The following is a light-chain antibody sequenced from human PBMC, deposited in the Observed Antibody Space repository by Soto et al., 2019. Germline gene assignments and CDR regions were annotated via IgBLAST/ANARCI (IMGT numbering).Light chain of an antibody. V-gene: IGKV1-5*03. CDR1: QTSNW. CDR2: KAS. J-gene: IGKJ1*01. CDR3: QQYNNYSPRT. Sequence: DIQMTQSPSTLSASVGDIVTVTCRASQTSNWLAWYQQKPGKAPKLLIYKASSLESGVPSRFSGSGSGTEFTLTISSLQPDDFATYYCQQYNNYSPRTFGQGTKVEIK.